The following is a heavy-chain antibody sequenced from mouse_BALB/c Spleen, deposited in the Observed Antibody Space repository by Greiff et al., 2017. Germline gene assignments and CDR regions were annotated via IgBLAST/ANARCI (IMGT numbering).Heavy chain of an antibody. CDR1: GFTFSSYG. CDR3: ARDWDLDY. CDR2: INSNGGST. D-gene: IGHD4-1*01. Sequence: EVKLMESGGGLVQPGGSLKLSCAASGFTFSSYGMSWVRQTPDKRLELVATINSNGGSTYYPDSVKGRFTISRDNAKNTLYLQMSSLKSEDTAMYYCARDWDLDYWGQGTTLTVSS. V-gene: IGHV5-6-3*01. J-gene: IGHJ2*01.